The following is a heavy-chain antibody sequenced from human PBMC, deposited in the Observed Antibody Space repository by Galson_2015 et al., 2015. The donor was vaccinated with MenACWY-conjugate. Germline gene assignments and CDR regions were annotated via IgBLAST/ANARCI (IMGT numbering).Heavy chain of an antibody. CDR3: ATSSCSGGSCYFDDAFDI. J-gene: IGHJ3*02. Sequence: QSGAEVKKPGASVKVSCKASGYTFTSYGISWVRQAPGQGLEWMGWISAYNGNTNYAQKLQGRVTMTTDTSTSTAYMELRSLRSDDTAVYYCATSSCSGGSCYFDDAFDIWGQGTMVTVSS. V-gene: IGHV1-18*01. D-gene: IGHD2-15*01. CDR1: GYTFTSYG. CDR2: ISAYNGNT.